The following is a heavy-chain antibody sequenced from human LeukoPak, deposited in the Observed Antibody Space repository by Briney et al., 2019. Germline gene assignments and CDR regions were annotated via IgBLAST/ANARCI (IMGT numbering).Heavy chain of an antibody. D-gene: IGHD4-17*01. J-gene: IGHJ4*02. CDR2: INHSGST. CDR3: ARALYGDYVVPVDY. Sequence: SETLSLTCAVYGGSFSGYYWSWIRQPPGKGLEWIGEINHSGSTNYNPSLKSRVTISVDTSKNQFSLKLSSVTAADTAVYYCARALYGDYVVPVDYWGQGTLVTVSS. V-gene: IGHV4-34*01. CDR1: GGSFSGYY.